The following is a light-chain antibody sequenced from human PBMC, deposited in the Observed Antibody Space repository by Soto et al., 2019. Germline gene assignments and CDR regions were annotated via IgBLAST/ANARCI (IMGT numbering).Light chain of an antibody. CDR1: QSISNNY. V-gene: IGKV3-20*01. CDR3: QPYAGSPRK. Sequence: VLTESPATLSLSPGERATLSCRASQSISNNYLAWYQQRPGQAPRLLIYIASNRATGIPDRCSGSGSGTDFTLTIIRLEPEDFAVYYCQPYAGSPRKFGQETKVDIK. CDR2: IAS. J-gene: IGKJ1*01.